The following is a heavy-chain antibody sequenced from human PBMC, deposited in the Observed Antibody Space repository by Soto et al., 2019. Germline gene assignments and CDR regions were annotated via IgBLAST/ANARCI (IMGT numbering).Heavy chain of an antibody. CDR1: GGSISSYY. CDR2: IYYSGST. CDR3: ARRYGYSFDY. J-gene: IGHJ4*02. D-gene: IGHD1-1*01. V-gene: IGHV4-59*08. Sequence: SETLALTCTVSGGSISSYYWSWIRQPPGKGLEWIGYIYYSGSTNYNPSLKSRVTISVDTSKNQFSLKLSSVTAADTAVYYCARRYGYSFDYWGQGTLVTVSS.